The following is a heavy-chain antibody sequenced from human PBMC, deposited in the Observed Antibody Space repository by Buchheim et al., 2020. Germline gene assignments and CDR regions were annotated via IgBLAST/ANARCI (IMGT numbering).Heavy chain of an antibody. Sequence: QVQLQESGPGLVKPSQTLSLTCTVSGGSISSGDYYWSWIRQPPGKGLEWIGYIYYSGSTYHNPSLKSRVTISVDTSKNQFSLKLSSVTAADTAVYYCARGRSVVAATLLRYNWFDPWGQGTL. J-gene: IGHJ5*02. CDR2: IYYSGST. CDR3: ARGRSVVAATLLRYNWFDP. D-gene: IGHD2-15*01. CDR1: GGSISSGDYY. V-gene: IGHV4-30-4*01.